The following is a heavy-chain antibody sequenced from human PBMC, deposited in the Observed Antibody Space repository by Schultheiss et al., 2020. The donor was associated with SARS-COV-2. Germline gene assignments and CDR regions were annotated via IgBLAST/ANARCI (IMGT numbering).Heavy chain of an antibody. J-gene: IGHJ4*02. D-gene: IGHD6-19*01. Sequence: GSLRLSCAASGFTFSNAWMSWVRQAPGKGLEWVAVISYDGSNKYYADSVKGRFTISRDNAKNSLYLQMNSLRAEDTAVYYCARVAAIAVAGTVVCDYWGQGTLVTVSS. V-gene: IGHV3-30*03. CDR3: ARVAAIAVAGTVVCDY. CDR1: GFTFSNAW. CDR2: ISYDGSNK.